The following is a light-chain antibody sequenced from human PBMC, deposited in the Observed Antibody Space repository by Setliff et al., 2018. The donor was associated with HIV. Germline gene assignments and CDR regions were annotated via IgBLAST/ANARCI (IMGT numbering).Light chain of an antibody. CDR1: SDDVGGSNY. J-gene: IGLJ2*01. V-gene: IGLV2-14*03. CDR2: DVS. CDR3: SSYTSSSTVL. Sequence: QSALTQPASMSGSPGQSITISCTGSSDDVGGSNYVSWYQQHPRKAPKLMIYDVSNRPSGISNRFSGSKSGNTASLTISGLQAEDEADYYCSSYTSSSTVLFGGGTKVTVL.